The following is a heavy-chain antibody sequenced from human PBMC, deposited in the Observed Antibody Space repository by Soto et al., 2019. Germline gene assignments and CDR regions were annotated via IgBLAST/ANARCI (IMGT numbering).Heavy chain of an antibody. CDR2: ISNDGSNR. CDR3: ASRSPALDF. Sequence: QVQLVESGGGVVQPGKSLRLSCAVSGFTLSTYGIHWVRQAPGQGLEWVALISNDGSNRYYADSVKGRFTLSRDLSKNTVYLQMNSLRADDTAVYYCASRSPALDFWGQGTVVMVSS. V-gene: IGHV3-33*01. D-gene: IGHD2-2*01. J-gene: IGHJ4*02. CDR1: GFTLSTYG.